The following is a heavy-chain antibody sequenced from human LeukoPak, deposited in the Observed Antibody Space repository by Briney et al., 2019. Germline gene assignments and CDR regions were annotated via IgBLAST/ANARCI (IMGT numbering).Heavy chain of an antibody. V-gene: IGHV4-39*01. Sequence: PSETLSLTCTVSGGSISSSSYYWSWIRQPPGKGLEWIGEINHSGSTNYNPSLKSRVTISVDTSKNQFSLKLSSVTAADTAVYYCARLESIAVAGRSAIFDYWGQGTLVTVSS. CDR3: ARLESIAVAGRSAIFDY. CDR1: GGSISSSSYY. J-gene: IGHJ4*02. CDR2: INHSGST. D-gene: IGHD6-19*01.